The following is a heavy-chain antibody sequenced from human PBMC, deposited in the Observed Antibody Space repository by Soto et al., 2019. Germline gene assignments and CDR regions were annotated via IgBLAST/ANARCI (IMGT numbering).Heavy chain of an antibody. CDR1: GGSINSGDYY. D-gene: IGHD1-26*01. Sequence: PSETLSLTCTVSGGSINSGDYYWSWIRQPPGKGLEWIGYIYYSGSTYYNPSLKSRVIISVDTSKNQFSLKLSSVTAADTAVYYCAREARMGATTYFDYWGQGTQVTVSS. J-gene: IGHJ4*02. CDR2: IYYSGST. CDR3: AREARMGATTYFDY. V-gene: IGHV4-30-4*01.